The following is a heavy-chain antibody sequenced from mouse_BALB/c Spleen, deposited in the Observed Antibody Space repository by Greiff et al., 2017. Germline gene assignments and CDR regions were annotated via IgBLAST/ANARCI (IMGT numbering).Heavy chain of an antibody. CDR1: GFSLTSYG. CDR2: IWAGGST. V-gene: IGHV2-9*02. CDR3: ARAPYGSSYPFAY. Sequence: VQLQESGPGLVAPSQSLSITCTVSGFSLTSYGVHWVRQPPGKGLEWLGVIWAGGSTNYNSALMSRLSISKDNSKSQVFLKMNSLQTDDTAMYYCARAPYGSSYPFAYWGQGTLVTVSA. D-gene: IGHD1-1*01. J-gene: IGHJ3*01.